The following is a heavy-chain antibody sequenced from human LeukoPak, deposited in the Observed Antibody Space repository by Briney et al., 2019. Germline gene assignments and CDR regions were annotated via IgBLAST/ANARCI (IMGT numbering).Heavy chain of an antibody. D-gene: IGHD5-18*01. V-gene: IGHV5-51*01. CDR1: GYSFTSYW. CDR3: ARLPRFDTAMAPWGYYGMDV. Sequence: GESLKISCKGSGYSFTSYWIGWVRQMPGKGLEWMGIIYPGDSDTRYSPSFQGQVTISADKSISTAYLQWSSLKASDTAMYYCARLPRFDTAMAPWGYYGMDVWGQGTTVTVSS. CDR2: IYPGDSDT. J-gene: IGHJ6*02.